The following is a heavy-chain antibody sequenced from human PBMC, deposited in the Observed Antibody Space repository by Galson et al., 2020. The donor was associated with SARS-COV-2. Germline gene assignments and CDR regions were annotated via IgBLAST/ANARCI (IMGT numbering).Heavy chain of an antibody. D-gene: IGHD6-19*01. CDR3: ARDGQSRGGWAFDY. J-gene: IGHJ4*01. V-gene: IGHV3-33*01. CDR1: GFTFKSHA. CDR2: IWYDGSNK. Sequence: GESLKISCAASGFTFKSHAMHWVRQAPGKGLEWVAQIWYDGSNKYYVDSVKGRFTISRDNSENTLYLQMSNLRAEDTAIYYCARDGQSRGGWAFDYWGHGTLVTVSS.